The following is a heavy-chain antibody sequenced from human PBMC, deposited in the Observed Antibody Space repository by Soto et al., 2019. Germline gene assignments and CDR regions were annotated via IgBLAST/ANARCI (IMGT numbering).Heavy chain of an antibody. D-gene: IGHD6-19*01. Sequence: QVQLQQWGAGLLKPSETLSLTCAVYGGSFSGYYWSWIRQPPGKGLEWTGEINHSENTNYNPSLKSRVAISVDTSKNQFSLKLNSVTAADTAVYYCARAAPEADYYYGMDVWGQGTTVTVSS. J-gene: IGHJ6*02. V-gene: IGHV4-34*01. CDR1: GGSFSGYY. CDR3: ARAAPEADYYYGMDV. CDR2: INHSENT.